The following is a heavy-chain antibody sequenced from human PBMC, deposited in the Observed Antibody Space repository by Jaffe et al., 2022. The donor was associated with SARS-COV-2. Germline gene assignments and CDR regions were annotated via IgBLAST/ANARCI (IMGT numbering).Heavy chain of an antibody. V-gene: IGHV3-23*01. CDR3: AKCFPAQTMVGYYYYGMDV. J-gene: IGHJ6*02. CDR2: ISGSGGST. Sequence: EVQLLESGGGLVQPGGSLRLSCAASGFTFSSYAMSWVRQAPGKGLEWVSAISGSGGSTYYADSVKGRFTISRDNSKNTLYLQMNSLRAEDTAVYYCAKCFPAQTMVGYYYYGMDVWGQGTTVTVSS. D-gene: IGHD3-10*01. CDR1: GFTFSSYA.